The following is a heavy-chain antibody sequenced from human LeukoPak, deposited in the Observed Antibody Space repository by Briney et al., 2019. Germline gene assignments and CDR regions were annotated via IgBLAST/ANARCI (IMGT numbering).Heavy chain of an antibody. CDR1: GYTFTSYY. V-gene: IGHV1-46*01. Sequence: ASVKVSCKASGYTFTSYYMHWVRQAPGQGLEWMGIINPSGGSTSYAQKFQGRVTMTRDTSTSTVYMELSSLRSDDTAVYYCARERSSSGSSTPYDYWAQGTLVTVSS. CDR2: INPSGGST. D-gene: IGHD6-6*01. CDR3: ARERSSSGSSTPYDY. J-gene: IGHJ4*02.